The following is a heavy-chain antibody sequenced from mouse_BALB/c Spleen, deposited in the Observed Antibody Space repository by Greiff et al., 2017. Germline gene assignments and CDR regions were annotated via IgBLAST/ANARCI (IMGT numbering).Heavy chain of an antibody. V-gene: IGHV2-9*02. CDR2: IWAGGST. CDR3: ARGLLRHYAMDY. D-gene: IGHD2-3*01. Sequence: VMLVESGPGLVAPSQSLSITCTVSGFSLTSYGVHWVRQPPGKGLEWLGVIWAGGSTNYNSALMSRLSISKDNSKSQVFLKMNSLQTDDTAMYYCARGLLRHYAMDYWGQGTSVTVSS. J-gene: IGHJ4*01. CDR1: GFSLTSYG.